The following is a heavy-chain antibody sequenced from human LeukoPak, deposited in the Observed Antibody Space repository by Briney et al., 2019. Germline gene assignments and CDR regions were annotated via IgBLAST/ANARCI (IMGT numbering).Heavy chain of an antibody. Sequence: ASETVSCQASGYTFTGYYMHWVRQAPGQGLEWMGIINPSGGSTSYAQKFQGRVTMTRDVSTSTVYMELSSLRSEDTAVYYCAREEVVGGGWFDPWGQGTLVTVSS. D-gene: IGHD2-15*01. J-gene: IGHJ5*02. V-gene: IGHV1-46*01. CDR1: GYTFTGYY. CDR3: AREEVVGGGWFDP. CDR2: INPSGGST.